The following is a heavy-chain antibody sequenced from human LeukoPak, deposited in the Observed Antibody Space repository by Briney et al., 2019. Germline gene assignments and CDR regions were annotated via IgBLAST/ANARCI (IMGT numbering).Heavy chain of an antibody. CDR2: IYHSGST. D-gene: IGHD3-10*01. J-gene: IGHJ4*02. Sequence: SETLSLTCTVSGYSISSGYYWGWIRQPPGKGLEWIGSIYHSGSTYYNPSLKSRVTISVDTSKNQFSLKVSSVTAADTAVYYCARLYYGSGDYWGQGTLVTVSS. CDR1: GYSISSGYY. CDR3: ARLYYGSGDY. V-gene: IGHV4-38-2*02.